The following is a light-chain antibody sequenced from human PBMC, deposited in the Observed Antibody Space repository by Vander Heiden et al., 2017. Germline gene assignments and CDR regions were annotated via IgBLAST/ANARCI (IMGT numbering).Light chain of an antibody. V-gene: IGLV2-14*03. CDR3: SSYTTSSVF. CDR2: DVT. Sequence: QAALAQPASVSGSPGPSITISCTGSSSDVGGYTYVSWYQHHPGKAPKLIIYDVTNRPSGVSDRFSGSKSGNTASLTISGLQAEDEADYYCSSYTTSSVFFGGGTKLTVL. J-gene: IGLJ2*01. CDR1: SSDVGGYTY.